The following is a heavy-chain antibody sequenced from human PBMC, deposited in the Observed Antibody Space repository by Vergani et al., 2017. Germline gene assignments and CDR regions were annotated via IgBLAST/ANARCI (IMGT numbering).Heavy chain of an antibody. CDR3: ARDPPNGSGSPPDY. CDR2: IIPILGIA. CDR1: GGTFSSYT. Sequence: QVQLVQSGAEVKKPGSSVKVSCKASGGTFSSYTISWVRQAPGQGREWMGRIIPILGIANYAQKFQGRVTITADKSTSTAYMELSSLRSEDAAVYYCARDPPNGSGSPPDYWGQGTLVTVSS. J-gene: IGHJ4*02. D-gene: IGHD3-10*01. V-gene: IGHV1-69*08.